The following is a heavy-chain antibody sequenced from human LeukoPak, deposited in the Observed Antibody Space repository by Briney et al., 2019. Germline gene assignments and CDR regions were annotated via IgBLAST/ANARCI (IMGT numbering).Heavy chain of an antibody. CDR2: MNPNSGNT. CDR1: GYTFTSYD. V-gene: IGHV1-8*03. D-gene: IGHD3-22*01. Sequence: ASVKVSCKASGYTFTSYDMHWVRQATGQGLEWMGWMNPNSGNTDYAQKFQGRVTLTRNTSISTVYMELSSLRSEDTAVYYCARAQDYYDSSGYPPVYYYDYMDVWGKGTTVTVSS. J-gene: IGHJ6*03. CDR3: ARAQDYYDSSGYPPVYYYDYMDV.